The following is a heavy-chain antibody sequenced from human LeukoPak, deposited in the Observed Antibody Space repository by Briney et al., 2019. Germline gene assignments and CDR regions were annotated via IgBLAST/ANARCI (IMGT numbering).Heavy chain of an antibody. CDR2: IYYNGST. J-gene: IGHJ4*02. Sequence: SETLSLTCTVSGGSIRYYYGSWIRQSPGKGLEWIGYIYYNGSTNYNPSLKSRVTISVDMSKNQFSLKMSSVTAADPAVYYCARKGGLFDYWGQGRLVTVSS. CDR1: GGSIRYYY. V-gene: IGHV4-59*01. D-gene: IGHD2-15*01. CDR3: ARKGGLFDY.